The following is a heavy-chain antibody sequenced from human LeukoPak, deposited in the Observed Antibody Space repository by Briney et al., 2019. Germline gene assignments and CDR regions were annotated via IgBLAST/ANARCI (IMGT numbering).Heavy chain of an antibody. CDR2: IIPIFGTA. Sequence: SVKVSCKASGGTFSSYAISWVRQAPGQGLEWMGGIIPIFGTANYAQKFQGRVTITAEESTSTAYVELSSLRSEDTAVYYCARDKDIVVVPAHKKGTVFDPWGQGTLVTVSS. CDR1: GGTFSSYA. V-gene: IGHV1-69*13. D-gene: IGHD2-2*01. CDR3: ARDKDIVVVPAHKKGTVFDP. J-gene: IGHJ5*02.